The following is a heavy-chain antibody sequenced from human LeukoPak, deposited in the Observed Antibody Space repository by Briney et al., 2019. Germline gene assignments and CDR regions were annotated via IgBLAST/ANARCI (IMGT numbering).Heavy chain of an antibody. D-gene: IGHD3-10*01. CDR1: GFTFSDYY. Sequence: GGSLRLSCAASGFTFSDYYMSWIRQAPGKGLEWVSYISSSGSTTYYADSVKGRFTISRDNSKNTLYLQMNSLRAEDTAVYYCAKVGLYGSGSSWGQGTLVTVSS. CDR2: ISSSGSTT. CDR3: AKVGLYGSGSS. V-gene: IGHV3-11*01. J-gene: IGHJ5*02.